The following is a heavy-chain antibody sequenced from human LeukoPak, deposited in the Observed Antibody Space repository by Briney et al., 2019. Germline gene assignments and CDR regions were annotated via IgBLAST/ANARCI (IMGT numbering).Heavy chain of an antibody. V-gene: IGHV4-39*01. D-gene: IGHD3-10*01. CDR1: GGSISTSNYY. Sequence: SETLSLTCTVSGGSISTSNYYWGWIRQPPGKGLEWIGNIFYSGSTYYSPSLKSRVTISVDTSKNQFSLKLSSVTASDTSVYYCARHKFWVRGVNYFDYWGQGTLVTVSS. J-gene: IGHJ4*02. CDR3: ARHKFWVRGVNYFDY. CDR2: IFYSGST.